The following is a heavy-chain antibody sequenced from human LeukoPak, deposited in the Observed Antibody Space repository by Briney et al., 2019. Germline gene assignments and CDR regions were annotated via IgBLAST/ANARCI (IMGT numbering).Heavy chain of an antibody. V-gene: IGHV3-23*01. CDR3: AKVAYYYDSSGYYYGYYFDY. J-gene: IGHJ4*02. D-gene: IGHD3-22*01. CDR2: ISGSGGST. CDR1: VFTFSSYA. Sequence: PGGSLRLSCAASVFTFSSYAMSCVRQAPGKGREWVSAISGSGGSTYYADTVKGRFTISRDNSKNPLYLQMNSLRAEDTAVYYCAKVAYYYDSSGYYYGYYFDYWGQGTLVTVSS.